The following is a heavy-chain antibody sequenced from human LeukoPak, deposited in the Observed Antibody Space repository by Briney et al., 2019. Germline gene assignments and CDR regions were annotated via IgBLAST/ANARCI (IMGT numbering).Heavy chain of an antibody. Sequence: GASVKVSCKASGYAFSDYYVHWVRQAPGQGLEWMGGIIPIFGTANYAQKFQGRVTITTDESTSTANMELSSLRSEDTAVYYCARGWPSDPIVLDPWGQGALVTVSS. CDR1: GYAFSDYY. V-gene: IGHV1-69*05. D-gene: IGHD2/OR15-2a*01. CDR3: ARGWPSDPIVLDP. J-gene: IGHJ5*02. CDR2: IIPIFGTA.